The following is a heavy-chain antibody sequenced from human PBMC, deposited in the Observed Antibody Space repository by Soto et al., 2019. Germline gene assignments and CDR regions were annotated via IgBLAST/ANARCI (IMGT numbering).Heavy chain of an antibody. CDR2: IYYSGST. V-gene: IGHV4-30-4*08. Sequence: SETLSLTCTVSGGSISSGGYFWNWIRQHPGKGLEWIGYIYYSGSTFYNTSLKSRVTISLNTSKNQFSLRLSSVTAADTAVYYCARETMPLTNDWYFDHCGRGTLVTVSS. D-gene: IGHD2-8*01. J-gene: IGHJ2*01. CDR1: GGSISSGGYF. CDR3: ARETMPLTNDWYFDH.